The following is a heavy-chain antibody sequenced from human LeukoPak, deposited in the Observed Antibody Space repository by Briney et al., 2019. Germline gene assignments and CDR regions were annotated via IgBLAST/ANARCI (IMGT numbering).Heavy chain of an antibody. CDR2: IYPSGST. J-gene: IGHJ3*02. CDR3: AREREGIVIVPPARGAFDI. CDR1: DGSISNYY. Sequence: SETLSLTCSVSDGSISNYYWSWIPQPAGKGLEWIGRIYPSGSTNYKPSLKSRVTMSIDKSKNQFSLKLSSVTAADTAVYYCAREREGIVIVPPARGAFDIWGQGTMVTVSS. V-gene: IGHV4-4*07. D-gene: IGHD2-2*01.